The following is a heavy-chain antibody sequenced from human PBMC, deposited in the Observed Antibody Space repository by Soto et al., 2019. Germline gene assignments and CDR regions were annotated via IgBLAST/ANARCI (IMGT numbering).Heavy chain of an antibody. CDR3: AAGGGGYCSSTSWGCWFDP. D-gene: IGHD2-2*03. V-gene: IGHV4-31*03. Sequence: PSETLSLTCTVSGGSISSGGYCWSWIRQHPGKGLEWIGYIYYSGSTYYNPSLKSRVTISVDTSKNQFSLKLSSVTAADTAVYYCAAGGGGYCSSTSWGCWFDPWGQGTLVTVSS. CDR1: GGSISSGGYC. CDR2: IYYSGST. J-gene: IGHJ5*02.